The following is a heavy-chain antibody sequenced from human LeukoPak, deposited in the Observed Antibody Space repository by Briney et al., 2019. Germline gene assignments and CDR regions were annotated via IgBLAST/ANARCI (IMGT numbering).Heavy chain of an antibody. CDR3: AKGGVEMATITPLDY. Sequence: GGSLRLSCAASGFTFSSYGMHWVRQAPGKGLEWVAVISYDGSNKYYADSVKGRFTISRDNSKNTLYLQMNSLRAEDTAVYCCAKGGVEMATITPLDYWGQGTLVTVSS. CDR2: ISYDGSNK. CDR1: GFTFSSYG. J-gene: IGHJ4*02. V-gene: IGHV3-30*18. D-gene: IGHD5-24*01.